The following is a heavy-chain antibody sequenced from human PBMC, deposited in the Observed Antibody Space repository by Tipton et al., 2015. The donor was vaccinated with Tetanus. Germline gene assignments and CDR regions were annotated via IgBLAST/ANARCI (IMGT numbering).Heavy chain of an antibody. CDR1: GGFISSYY. CDR2: IYYSGST. CDR3: ARSKLLWFGESLSGFDS. Sequence: TLSLTCTVSGGFISSYYWSWIRQPPGKGLEWIGYIYYSGSTNYNPSLKSRVTISVDTSKSQFSLRLTSVTAADTAVYYCARSKLLWFGESLSGFDSWGQGTLVTVSS. D-gene: IGHD3-10*01. J-gene: IGHJ4*02. V-gene: IGHV4-59*01.